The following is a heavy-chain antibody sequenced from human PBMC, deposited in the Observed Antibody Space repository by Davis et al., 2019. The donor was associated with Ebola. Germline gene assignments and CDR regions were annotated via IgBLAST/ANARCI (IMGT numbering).Heavy chain of an antibody. CDR3: AREGRVFGCDY. V-gene: IGHV3-48*04. CDR2: ISSSSSTI. Sequence: PGGSLRLSCVASGFTFSSYSMNWVRQAPGKGLEWVSYISSSSSTIYYADSVKGRFTISRDNAKNTLYLQMNDLRAEDTAVYYCAREGRVFGCDYWGQGALVTVSS. J-gene: IGHJ4*02. D-gene: IGHD3-3*01. CDR1: GFTFSSYS.